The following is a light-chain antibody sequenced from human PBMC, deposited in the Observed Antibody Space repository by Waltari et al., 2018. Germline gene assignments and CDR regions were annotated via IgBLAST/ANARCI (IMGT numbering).Light chain of an antibody. Sequence: QLVLTQSPSASASLGASVKLTCTLSGGHSGNAIASHQQQPEKGPRYLMKLNSDGSHHKGDGIPDRFSGSSSGAERYLSISSVQSEDEADYYCQTWGTDSRVFGGGTKLTVL. CDR1: GGHSGNA. CDR3: QTWGTDSRV. CDR2: LNSDGSH. J-gene: IGLJ3*02. V-gene: IGLV4-69*01.